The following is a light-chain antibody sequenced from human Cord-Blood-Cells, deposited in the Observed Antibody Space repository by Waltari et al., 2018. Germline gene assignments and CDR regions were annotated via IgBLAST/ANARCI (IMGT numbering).Light chain of an antibody. Sequence: QSALTQPASVSGSPGQSITISCPGTSSDVGCYNYVSWYQQTPGKAPKLMIYDVSNRPSGVSNRFSGSKSGNTASLTISGLQAEDEADYYCSSYTSSSTPVFGGGTKLTVL. CDR3: SSYTSSSTPV. V-gene: IGLV2-14*01. CDR1: SSDVGCYNY. J-gene: IGLJ3*02. CDR2: DVS.